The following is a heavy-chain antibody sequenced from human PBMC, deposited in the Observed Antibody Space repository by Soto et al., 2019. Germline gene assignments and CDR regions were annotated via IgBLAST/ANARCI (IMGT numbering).Heavy chain of an antibody. V-gene: IGHV1-69*12. J-gene: IGHJ4*02. CDR3: AKDKPPNNDILTGYYSGFDY. CDR1: GGTFNNYA. CDR2: IIPNVDAA. Sequence: QFQLVQSGAEVKKPGSSVKVPCKASGGTFNNYAISWVRQAPGQGLEWVGGIIPNVDAANYAQKFQGRVTIAADESAGTAYMELSRLRSEDTAVYYCAKDKPPNNDILTGYYSGFDYWGQGTLVTVSS. D-gene: IGHD3-9*01.